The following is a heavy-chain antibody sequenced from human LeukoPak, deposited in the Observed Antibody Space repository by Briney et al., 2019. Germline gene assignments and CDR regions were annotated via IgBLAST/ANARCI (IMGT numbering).Heavy chain of an antibody. Sequence: PGGSLRLSCAASGFTFSSYGMGWVRQAPGKGLEWVAFIRYDESNKYYADSVKGRFTISRDNSKNTLYLQMNSLRAEDTAVYYCAKEELDTAMVMGFDYWGQGTLVTVSS. V-gene: IGHV3-30*02. D-gene: IGHD5-18*01. CDR2: IRYDESNK. CDR3: AKEELDTAMVMGFDY. CDR1: GFTFSSYG. J-gene: IGHJ4*02.